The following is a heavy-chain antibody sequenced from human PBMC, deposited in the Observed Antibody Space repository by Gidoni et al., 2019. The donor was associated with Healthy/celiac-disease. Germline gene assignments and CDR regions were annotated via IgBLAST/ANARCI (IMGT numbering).Heavy chain of an antibody. CDR3: ASTGVVVTAFHFQH. D-gene: IGHD2-21*02. CDR2: ISSSGSTI. Sequence: QVQLVESGGGLVKPGGSLSLSCAASGFPFSDYYMSWIRQAPGKGLEWVSYISSSGSTIYYADSVKGRFTISRDNAKNSLYLQMNSLRAEDTAVYYCASTGVVVTAFHFQHWGQGTLVTVSS. J-gene: IGHJ1*01. V-gene: IGHV3-11*01. CDR1: GFPFSDYY.